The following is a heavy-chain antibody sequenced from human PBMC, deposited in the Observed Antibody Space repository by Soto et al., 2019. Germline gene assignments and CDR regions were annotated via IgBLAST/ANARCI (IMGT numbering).Heavy chain of an antibody. CDR3: ARHFSRGSYFDY. CDR2: IYYSGGT. J-gene: IGHJ4*02. D-gene: IGHD1-26*01. Sequence: QLQLQESGPRLVRPSETLSLTCSVSGGSISGSSHYWGWIRQPPGKGLEWIASIYYSGGTYYNPSLIGLFAIPVDMSKNQFSLRLSSGTATDTAVYFCARHFSRGSYFDYWGQGVPLTVSS. V-gene: IGHV4-39*01. CDR1: GGSISGSSHY.